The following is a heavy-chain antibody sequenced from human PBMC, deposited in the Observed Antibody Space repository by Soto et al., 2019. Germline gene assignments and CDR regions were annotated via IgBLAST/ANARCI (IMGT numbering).Heavy chain of an antibody. V-gene: IGHV2-26*01. Sequence: SGTTLVNPTETLTLTCTVSGFSLSNARMGVSWIRQPPGKALEWLAHIFSNDEKSYSTSLKSRLTISKDTSKSQVVLTMTNMDPVDTATYYCARIVVVVPAAIEGMDVWGQRTTLSV. CDR3: ARIVVVVPAAIEGMDV. J-gene: IGHJ6*02. CDR2: IFSNDEK. CDR1: GFSLSNARMG. D-gene: IGHD2-2*02.